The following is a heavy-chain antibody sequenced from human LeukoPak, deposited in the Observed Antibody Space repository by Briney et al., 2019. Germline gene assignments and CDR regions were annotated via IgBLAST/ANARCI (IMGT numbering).Heavy chain of an antibody. CDR2: ISWNSGSI. D-gene: IGHD6-19*01. Sequence: SLRLSCAASGFTFDDYAMHWVRQAPGKGLEWFSGISWNSGSIGYADSVKGRFTISRDNAKNSLYLQMNSLRAEDTALYYCAKDMGSGWDQPDYWGQGTLVTVSS. CDR3: AKDMGSGWDQPDY. J-gene: IGHJ4*02. CDR1: GFTFDDYA. V-gene: IGHV3-9*01.